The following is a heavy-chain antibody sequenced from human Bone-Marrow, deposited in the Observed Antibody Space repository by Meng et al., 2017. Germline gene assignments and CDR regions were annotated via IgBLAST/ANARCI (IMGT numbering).Heavy chain of an antibody. CDR1: GYTFTGYY. D-gene: IGHD1-1*01. Sequence: QVPLGESGAELEKPWASGKGSCKASGYTFTGYYMHWVRQAPGQGLEWMGRINPNSGGTNYAQKFQGRVTMTRDTSISTAYMELSRLRSDDTAVYYCANWNDGLLNYWGQGTLVTVSS. V-gene: IGHV1-2*06. CDR2: INPNSGGT. J-gene: IGHJ4*02. CDR3: ANWNDGLLNY.